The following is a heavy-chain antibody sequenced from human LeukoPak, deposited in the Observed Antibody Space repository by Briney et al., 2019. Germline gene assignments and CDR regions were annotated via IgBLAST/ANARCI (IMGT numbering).Heavy chain of an antibody. D-gene: IGHD3/OR15-3a*01. CDR1: GGSISSGDYY. CDR2: VYYHGTT. J-gene: IGHJ4*02. V-gene: IGHV4-30-4*08. CDR3: AIHLDLDSPRRKYYFDY. Sequence: PSETLSLTCTVSGGSISSGDYYWSWIRQPPGKGLEWIGYVYYHGTTYYNPSLKNRVTISVDTSKNQFSLKLSSVTAADTSVYYCAIHLDLDSPRRKYYFDYWGQGTLVTVSS.